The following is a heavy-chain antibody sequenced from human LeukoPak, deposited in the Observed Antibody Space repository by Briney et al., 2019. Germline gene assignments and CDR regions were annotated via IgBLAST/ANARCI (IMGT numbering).Heavy chain of an antibody. CDR1: GFTFSRYW. CDR3: ARDISGEKSFDY. Sequence: GRSLRLSCAASGFTFSRYWLSWVRQAPGKGLEWVAVISHDASNEYYVDSVKGRFTISRDNSKNTLYLQMNSLRAEDTAVYFCARDISGEKSFDYWGRGTLVTVSS. J-gene: IGHJ4*02. V-gene: IGHV3-30*03. D-gene: IGHD3-10*01. CDR2: ISHDASNE.